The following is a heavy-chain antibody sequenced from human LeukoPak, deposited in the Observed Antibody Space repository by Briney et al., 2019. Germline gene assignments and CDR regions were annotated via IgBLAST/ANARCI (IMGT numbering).Heavy chain of an antibody. J-gene: IGHJ5*02. Sequence: SETLSLTCTVSGGSISSYYWSWIRQPPGKGLEWIGYIYYSGSTNYNPSLKSRVTISVDTSKNQFSLKLSSVTAADTAVYYCARGYYGSGSYYSQNWFDPWGQGTLVTVSS. CDR3: ARGYYGSGSYYSQNWFDP. CDR1: GGSISSYY. V-gene: IGHV4-59*01. CDR2: IYYSGST. D-gene: IGHD3-10*01.